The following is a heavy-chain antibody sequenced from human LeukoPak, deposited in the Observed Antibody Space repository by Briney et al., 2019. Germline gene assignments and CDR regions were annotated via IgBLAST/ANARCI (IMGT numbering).Heavy chain of an antibody. CDR3: AGEDYFDTSGYASWRFDI. J-gene: IGHJ3*02. Sequence: PSETLSLTCTVSGASISDYYWTWIRQPPGKGLEWIGHIYYSGNTIYNPSLKSRVTISIDTSKNQFSLKLGSVTTADTAVYYCAGEDYFDTSGYASWRFDIWGQGTMVTVSS. CDR1: GASISDYY. V-gene: IGHV4-59*01. D-gene: IGHD3-22*01. CDR2: IYYSGNT.